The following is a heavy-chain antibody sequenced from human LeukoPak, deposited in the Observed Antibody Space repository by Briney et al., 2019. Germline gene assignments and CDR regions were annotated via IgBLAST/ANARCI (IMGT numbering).Heavy chain of an antibody. Sequence: KASETLSLTCTVSGYSISSGYYWGWIRQPPGKGLEWIGSIYYSGSTYYNPSLKSRVTISVDTSKNQFSLRLSSVTAADTAVYYCAAYGDHWYFDLWGRGTLVTVSS. D-gene: IGHD4-17*01. CDR1: GYSISSGYY. J-gene: IGHJ2*01. CDR3: AAYGDHWYFDL. CDR2: IYYSGST. V-gene: IGHV4-38-2*02.